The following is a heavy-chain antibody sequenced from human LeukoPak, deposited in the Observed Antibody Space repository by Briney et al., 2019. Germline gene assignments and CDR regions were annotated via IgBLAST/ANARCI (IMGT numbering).Heavy chain of an antibody. D-gene: IGHD1-1*01. J-gene: IGHJ4*02. CDR3: AREPRGTGTIDY. V-gene: IGHV3-64*01. CDR2: VSVNGDNT. Sequence: PGESLRLSCAASGFTFSRFSMHWVRQAPGKGQEYVSTVSVNGDNTYYANSVKGRFTISRDNSNNMLYLQMGSLRADDMAVYYCAREPRGTGTIDYWGQGTLVTVSS. CDR1: GFTFSRFS.